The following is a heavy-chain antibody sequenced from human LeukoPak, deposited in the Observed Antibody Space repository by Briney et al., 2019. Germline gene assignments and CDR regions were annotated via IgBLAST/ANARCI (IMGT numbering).Heavy chain of an antibody. V-gene: IGHV3-30*18. Sequence: PGGSLRLSCAASGFTFSSYGMPWVRQAPGKGLEWVAVISYDGSNKYYADSVKGRFTISRDNSKNTLYLQMNSLRVEDTAVYYCAKGMRRYYFDYWGQGTLVTVSS. D-gene: IGHD6-25*01. J-gene: IGHJ4*02. CDR3: AKGMRRYYFDY. CDR1: GFTFSSYG. CDR2: ISYDGSNK.